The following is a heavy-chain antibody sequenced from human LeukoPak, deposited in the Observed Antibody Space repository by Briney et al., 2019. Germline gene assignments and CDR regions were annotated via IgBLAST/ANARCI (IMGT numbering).Heavy chain of an antibody. J-gene: IGHJ4*02. CDR1: GFTFSSYS. CDR2: ISSSSSYI. V-gene: IGHV3-21*01. Sequence: GGPLRLSCAPSGFTFSSYSMNWVRQAPGKGLEGVSSISSSSSYIYYADSVKGRFTISRDNAKNSLYLQMNSLRAEDTAVYYCARGYSSSWPPDYWGQGTLVTVSS. D-gene: IGHD6-13*01. CDR3: ARGYSSSWPPDY.